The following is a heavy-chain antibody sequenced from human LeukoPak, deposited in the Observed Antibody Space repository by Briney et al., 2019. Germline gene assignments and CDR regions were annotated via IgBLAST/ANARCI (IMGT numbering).Heavy chain of an antibody. CDR3: VRNVGRDRVAFFEH. V-gene: IGHV3-74*01. CDR1: GFSFRTYW. Sequence: PVGSLRLSCAASGFSFRTYWMHSVRQAPGKRLVWVSRINSDGRSASYADSVTGRFTMSRDNAKNTLYLQMKSLRAEDAAVFYCVRNVGRDRVAFFEHWGQGTLVTVSS. CDR2: INSDGRSA. J-gene: IGHJ4*02. D-gene: IGHD3-22*01.